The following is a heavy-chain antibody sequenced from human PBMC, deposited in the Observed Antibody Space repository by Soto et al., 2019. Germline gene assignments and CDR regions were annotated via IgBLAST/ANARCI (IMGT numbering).Heavy chain of an antibody. J-gene: IGHJ2*01. D-gene: IGHD4-17*01. Sequence: GGSLRLSCAASGFTFSSYAMNWDRQAPGKGLEWVLVISGSGGSTYYADAVKGRFSISRDNSKNTLYLQMNSLRAEDSAVYYCAKRTVGWYFDLWGRGTLVTVSS. V-gene: IGHV3-23*01. CDR1: GFTFSSYA. CDR3: AKRTVGWYFDL. CDR2: ISGSGGST.